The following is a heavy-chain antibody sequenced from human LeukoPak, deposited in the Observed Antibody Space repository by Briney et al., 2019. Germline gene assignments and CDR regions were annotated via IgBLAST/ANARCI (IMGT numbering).Heavy chain of an antibody. V-gene: IGHV1-2*02. CDR1: GYTFTGCY. CDR2: INPNSGGT. D-gene: IGHD6-13*01. CDR3: ARAPLSTYSSSWPEYFQH. Sequence: ASVKVSCKASGYTFTGCYMHWVRQAPGQGLEWMGWINPNSGGTNYAQKFQGRVTMTRDTSISTAYMGLSRLRSDDTAVYYCARAPLSTYSSSWPEYFQHWGQGTLVTVSS. J-gene: IGHJ1*01.